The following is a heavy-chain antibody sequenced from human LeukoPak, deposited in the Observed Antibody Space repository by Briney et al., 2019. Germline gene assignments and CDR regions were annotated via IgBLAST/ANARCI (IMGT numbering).Heavy chain of an antibody. J-gene: IGHJ4*02. V-gene: IGHV4-34*01. CDR1: GGSFSGYY. Sequence: SETLSLTCAVYGGSFSGYYWSWIRQPPGKGLEWIGEINHSGSTNYNPSLKSRVTISVDTSKNQFSLKLSSVTAADTAVYYCAIAPGGSSWPFDYWGQGTLVTVSS. CDR2: INHSGST. D-gene: IGHD6-13*01. CDR3: AIAPGGSSWPFDY.